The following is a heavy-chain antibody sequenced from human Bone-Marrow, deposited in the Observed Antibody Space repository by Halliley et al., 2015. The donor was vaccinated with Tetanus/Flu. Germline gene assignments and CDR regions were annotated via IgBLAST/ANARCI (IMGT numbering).Heavy chain of an antibody. Sequence: MGWNSGYNGNTNHAQKFQGRVTMTTDTSTSTAYMELRGLRSDDTAVYYCAKDRAKWELQKDFDYWGQGTLVTVAS. J-gene: IGHJ4*02. CDR2: NSGYNGNT. D-gene: IGHD1-26*01. V-gene: IGHV1-18*01. CDR3: AKDRAKWELQKDFDY.